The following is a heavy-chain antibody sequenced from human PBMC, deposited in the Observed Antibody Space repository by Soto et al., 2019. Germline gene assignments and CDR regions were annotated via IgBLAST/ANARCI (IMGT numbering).Heavy chain of an antibody. CDR1: GYTFTSYG. CDR3: ARGGGYCTNGVCYRVWFDP. CDR2: ISAYNGNT. J-gene: IGHJ5*02. D-gene: IGHD2-8*01. V-gene: IGHV1-18*01. Sequence: GASVKVSCKASGYTFTSYGIIWVRQAPGQGLEWMGWISAYNGNTNYAQKLQGRVTMTTDTSTSTAYMELRSLRSDDTAVYYCARGGGYCTNGVCYRVWFDPWGQGTLVTVSS.